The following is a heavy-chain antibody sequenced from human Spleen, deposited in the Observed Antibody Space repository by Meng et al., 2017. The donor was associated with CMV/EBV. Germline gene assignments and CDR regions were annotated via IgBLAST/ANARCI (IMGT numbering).Heavy chain of an antibody. V-gene: IGHV3-15*01. CDR3: TREGISYYYGLRV. J-gene: IGHJ6*02. D-gene: IGHD3-10*01. CDR2: LKSKTDGGP. CDR1: GFSVTNAW. Sequence: GESMKISCAASGFSVTNAWMTWVRQAPGKGLEWVGRLKSKTDGGPDYAAPVEGRFIISRDDSENTLYLQLNSLKTEDTATYYCTREGISYYYGLRVWGQGTTVTVSS.